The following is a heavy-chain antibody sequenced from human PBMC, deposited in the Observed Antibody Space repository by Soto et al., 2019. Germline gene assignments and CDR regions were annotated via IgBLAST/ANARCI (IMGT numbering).Heavy chain of an antibody. V-gene: IGHV3-7*04. CDR2: IQQDGSEK. CDR3: ARGGYVNDY. D-gene: IGHD5-12*01. Sequence: GGSLRLSCAASGFTFSSYWMSWVRQAPGKGLEWVSNIQQDGSEKHHVDSVKGRFAISRDNAKNSLFLLMNSLRAEDTAVYYCARGGYVNDYWGQGTLVTVSS. CDR1: GFTFSSYW. J-gene: IGHJ4*02.